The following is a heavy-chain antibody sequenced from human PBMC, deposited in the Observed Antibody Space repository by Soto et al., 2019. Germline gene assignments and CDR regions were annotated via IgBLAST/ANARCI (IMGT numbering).Heavy chain of an antibody. J-gene: IGHJ5*02. Sequence: GGSLRLSFAASGFIFENFGMSWVRQAPGKGLEWISSISGSGFKKYYADSVKGRFTISRDNSKSTVYLELNNLSAEDTAVYHCAKNQGVELVPLATVDWFDPWGQGSVVTVSS. CDR3: AKNQGVELVPLATVDWFDP. D-gene: IGHD1-26*01. CDR1: GFIFENFG. V-gene: IGHV3-23*01. CDR2: ISGSGFKK.